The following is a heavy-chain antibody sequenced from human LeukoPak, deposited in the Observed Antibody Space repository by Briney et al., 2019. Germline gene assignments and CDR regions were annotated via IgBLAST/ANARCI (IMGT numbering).Heavy chain of an antibody. CDR2: IIPIFGTA. Sequence: GASVKVSCKASGGTFSSYAISWVRQAPGQGLEWMGGIIPIFGTANYAQKFQGRVTITADESTSTAYMELSSLRSEDTAVYYCARSPYNDSSGYYSHDYWGQGTLVTVSS. CDR3: ARSPYNDSSGYYSHDY. V-gene: IGHV1-69*13. J-gene: IGHJ4*02. CDR1: GGTFSSYA. D-gene: IGHD3-22*01.